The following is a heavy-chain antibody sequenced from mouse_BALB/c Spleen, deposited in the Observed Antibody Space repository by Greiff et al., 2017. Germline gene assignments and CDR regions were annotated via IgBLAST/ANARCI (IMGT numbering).Heavy chain of an antibody. J-gene: IGHJ1*01. V-gene: IGHV2-6-7*01. CDR2: IWGDGST. D-gene: IGHD1-1*01. Sequence: VQLVESGPGLVAPSQSLSITCTVSGFSLTGYGVNWVRQPPGKGLEWLGMIWGDGSTDYNSALKSRLSISKDNSKSQVFLKMNSLQTDDTARYYCALYYGSSYDWYFDVWGAGTTVTVSS. CDR3: ALYYGSSYDWYFDV. CDR1: GFSLTGYG.